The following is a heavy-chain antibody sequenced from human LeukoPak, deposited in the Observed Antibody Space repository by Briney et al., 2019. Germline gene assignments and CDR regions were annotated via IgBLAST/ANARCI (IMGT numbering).Heavy chain of an antibody. D-gene: IGHD3-22*01. V-gene: IGHV4-30-4*01. CDR2: IYYSGST. J-gene: IGHJ3*02. Sequence: SETLSLTCTVSGGSISSGDYYWSWIRQPPGKGLEWIGYIYYSGSTYYNPSLESRVTISVDTSKNQFSLKLSSVTAADTAVYYCASQYYYDSSGPTDAFDIWGQGTMVTVSS. CDR3: ASQYYYDSSGPTDAFDI. CDR1: GGSISSGDYY.